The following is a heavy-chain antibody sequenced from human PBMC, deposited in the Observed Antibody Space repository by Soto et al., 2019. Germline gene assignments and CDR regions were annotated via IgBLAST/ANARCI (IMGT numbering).Heavy chain of an antibody. CDR2: ISAYNGNT. CDR1: GYTFTSYG. Sequence: QVQLVQSGAEVKKPGASVKVSCKASGYTFTSYGISWVRQAPGKGLEWMGWISAYNGNTKYAQKFQGRVTMTTDTSTSTDYMELRSLRSDDTAVYYCARESSSSCHDYWGQGTLVTVSS. CDR3: ARESSSSCHDY. V-gene: IGHV1-18*01. D-gene: IGHD6-13*01. J-gene: IGHJ4*02.